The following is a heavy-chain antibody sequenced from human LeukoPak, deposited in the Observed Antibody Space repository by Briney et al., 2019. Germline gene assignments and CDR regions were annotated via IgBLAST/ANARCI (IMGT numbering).Heavy chain of an antibody. V-gene: IGHV1-2*02. CDR3: ARARWQLVPYFDS. D-gene: IGHD6-6*01. CDR1: GYTFTDYY. CDR2: INPNSGGT. Sequence: ASVKVSCKASGYTFTDYYMHWVRQAPGPGLEWKGWINPNSGGTNFAQKFQGRVAMTRDTSISTAYLELGSLRSDDTAVYFCARARWQLVPYFDSWGQGALVTVSS. J-gene: IGHJ4*02.